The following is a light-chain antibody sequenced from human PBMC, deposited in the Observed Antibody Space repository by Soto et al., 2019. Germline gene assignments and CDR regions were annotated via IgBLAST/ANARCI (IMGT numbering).Light chain of an antibody. V-gene: IGKV3-15*01. Sequence: EIVMTQSPATLSVSPGERATLSCRASQSVSSNLAWYQQKPGQAPRLLIYGASTRATGSPARFSGSGSGTEFTLNISILQSEDFAVYYCQQYNNWPPWTFGQGTKVEIK. CDR2: GAS. J-gene: IGKJ1*01. CDR1: QSVSSN. CDR3: QQYNNWPPWT.